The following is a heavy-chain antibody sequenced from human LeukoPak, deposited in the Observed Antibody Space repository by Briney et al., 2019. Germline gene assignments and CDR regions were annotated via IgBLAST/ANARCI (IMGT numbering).Heavy chain of an antibody. V-gene: IGHV4-59*12. D-gene: IGHD3-16*01. CDR3: ARGPALIYYHYHYYMDV. J-gene: IGHJ6*03. Sequence: SETLSLTCTVSGVSISSYYWSWIGQPPGKGLEWRGSIYHSGSTYDNPSLKSRVTISVAPSKTQFSLKLSSVTAADTAVYYCARGPALIYYHYHYYMDVWGKGTTVTVSS. CDR1: GVSISSYY. CDR2: IYHSGST.